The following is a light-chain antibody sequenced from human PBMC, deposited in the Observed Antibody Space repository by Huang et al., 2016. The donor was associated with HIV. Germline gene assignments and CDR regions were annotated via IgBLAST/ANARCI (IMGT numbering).Light chain of an antibody. CDR3: QQYNNWPPWT. J-gene: IGKJ1*01. CDR2: GAA. V-gene: IGKV3D-15*01. CDR1: AGVSNN. Sequence: IVMTQSPATLSVSPGERATLSCRASAGVSNNVAWYQQRPGQTPRRLIHGAATRHTGIPAKVSGRGAGTEFTLTITSLQPEDSAVYYCQQYNNWPPWTFGPGTQVEI.